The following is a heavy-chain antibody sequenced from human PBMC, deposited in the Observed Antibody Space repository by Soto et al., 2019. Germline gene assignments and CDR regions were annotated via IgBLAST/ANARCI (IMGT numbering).Heavy chain of an antibody. V-gene: IGHV1-18*01. CDR3: ARVDDYGDYFDY. Sequence: PGQGLEWMGWISAYNGNTNYAQKLQGRVTMTTDTSTSTAYMELRSLRSDDTAVYYCARVDDYGDYFDYWGQGTLVSVSS. D-gene: IGHD4-17*01. J-gene: IGHJ4*02. CDR2: ISAYNGNT.